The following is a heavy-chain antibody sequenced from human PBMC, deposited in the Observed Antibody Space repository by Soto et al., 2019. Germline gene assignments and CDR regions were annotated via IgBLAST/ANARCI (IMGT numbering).Heavy chain of an antibody. CDR1: GFTVSSNY. CDR2: LYSGGTT. CDR3: ARDQRAAHDYGDYYGMDV. J-gene: IGHJ6*02. Sequence: EVQLVESGGGLIQPGGSLRLSCAASGFTVSSNYMSWVRQAPGKGLDWVSILYSGGTTYYADSVKGRFTISRDDSANTVYLQMNSIRVDDTAVYYCARDQRAAHDYGDYYGMDVWGHGTTVTVSS. D-gene: IGHD4-17*01. V-gene: IGHV3-53*01.